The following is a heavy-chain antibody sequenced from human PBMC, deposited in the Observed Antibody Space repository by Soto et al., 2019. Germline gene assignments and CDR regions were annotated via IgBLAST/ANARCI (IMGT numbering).Heavy chain of an antibody. CDR3: ASSPGIAVGGTMGY. J-gene: IGHJ4*02. CDR2: INHSGST. D-gene: IGHD6-19*01. V-gene: IGHV4-34*01. CDR1: GGSFSGHY. Sequence: SETLSLTCAVYGGSFSGHYWSWIRQPPGKGLEWIAEINHSGSTNYNPSLKSRVTISVDTSKNQFSLKLTSVTAADTAVYYCASSPGIAVGGTMGYWGQGTLVTVSS.